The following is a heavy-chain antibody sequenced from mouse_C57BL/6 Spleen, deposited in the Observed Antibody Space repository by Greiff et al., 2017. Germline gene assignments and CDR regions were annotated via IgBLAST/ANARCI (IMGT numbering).Heavy chain of an antibody. J-gene: IGHJ3*01. CDR3: ARAYSNDGWFAD. D-gene: IGHD2-12*01. CDR1: GYTFTSYW. CDR2: IHPNSGST. V-gene: IGHV1-64*01. Sequence: QVQLQQPGAELVKPGASVKLSCKASGYTFTSYWMHWVKQRPGQGLEWIGMIHPNSGSTNYNEKFKSKATLTVDKSSSTAYMQLSSLTSEDSAVYYCARAYSNDGWFADWGQGTLVTVSA.